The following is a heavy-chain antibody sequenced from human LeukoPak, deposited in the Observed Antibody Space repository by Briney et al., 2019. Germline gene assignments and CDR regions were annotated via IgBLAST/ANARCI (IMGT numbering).Heavy chain of an antibody. Sequence: PGGSLRLSCAASGFTFNSYAMSWVRQAPGKGLEWVSTISGSGGSTYYADTVKGRFTISRDNSKNTLYLQMNSLRAEDTAVYYCAKAYTTLVTGGFDYWGQGTLVTVSS. CDR1: GFTFNSYA. J-gene: IGHJ4*02. CDR2: ISGSGGST. D-gene: IGHD5-18*01. V-gene: IGHV3-23*01. CDR3: AKAYTTLVTGGFDY.